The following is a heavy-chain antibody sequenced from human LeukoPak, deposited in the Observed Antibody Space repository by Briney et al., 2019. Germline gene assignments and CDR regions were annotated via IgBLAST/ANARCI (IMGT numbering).Heavy chain of an antibody. D-gene: IGHD3-10*01. J-gene: IGHJ6*02. CDR3: ARGATYSFYSGSDRISLPPNYYHYSGMDV. CDR1: GGTFISYV. V-gene: IGHV1-69*01. Sequence: GASVKVSCKTSGGTFISYVISWVRQAPGQGLEWMGGITPISGTLNYAQKFQGRLTVTADEFTSTAHMELSSLRSEDTAVYYCARGATYSFYSGSDRISLPPNYYHYSGMDVWGQGTTVTVSS. CDR2: ITPISGTL.